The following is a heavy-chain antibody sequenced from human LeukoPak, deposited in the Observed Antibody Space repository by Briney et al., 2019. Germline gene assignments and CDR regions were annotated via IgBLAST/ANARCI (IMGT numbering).Heavy chain of an antibody. J-gene: IGHJ4*02. CDR2: ISSSGSTI. Sequence: GGSLRLSCAASGFTFNNYAMNWVRQAPGKGLEWVSYISSSGSTIYYADSVKGRFTISRDNAKNSLFLQMNSLRAEDTAVYYCARDLNARNSFELGYWGQGTLVTVST. CDR3: ARDLNARNSFELGY. V-gene: IGHV3-48*04. D-gene: IGHD7-27*01. CDR1: GFTFNNYA.